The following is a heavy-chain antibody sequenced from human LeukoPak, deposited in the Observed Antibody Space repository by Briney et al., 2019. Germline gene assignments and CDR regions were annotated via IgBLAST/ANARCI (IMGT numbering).Heavy chain of an antibody. CDR1: GYTFTTYT. CDR2: INAGNGNT. J-gene: IGHJ4*02. V-gene: IGHV1-3*01. Sequence: APVKVSCKASGYTFTTYTMHWVRQAPGQRLEWVGWINAGNGNTRYSQKFQGRVTITRDTSATTAYMELSSLRSEDTAVYYCAIGHLGLSIDYWGQGTLVTVSS. D-gene: IGHD2/OR15-2a*01. CDR3: AIGHLGLSIDY.